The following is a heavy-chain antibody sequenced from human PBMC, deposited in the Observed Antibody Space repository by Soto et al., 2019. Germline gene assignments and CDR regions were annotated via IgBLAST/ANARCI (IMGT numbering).Heavy chain of an antibody. CDR1: GFTFINYA. J-gene: IGHJ2*01. D-gene: IGHD2-2*01. CDR3: ARKILEPTTRPNYSYFEL. CDR2: ISGGGDAA. Sequence: EVQVLESGGGLVQPGGSLRLSCAGSGFTFINYAMNWVRQAPGKGLEWVSSISGGGDAAFFPDSVRGRFTISRDNSKNRVTLHMNSLGVDDTAVYYCARKILEPTTRPNYSYFELWGRGTLVTVSS. V-gene: IGHV3-23*01.